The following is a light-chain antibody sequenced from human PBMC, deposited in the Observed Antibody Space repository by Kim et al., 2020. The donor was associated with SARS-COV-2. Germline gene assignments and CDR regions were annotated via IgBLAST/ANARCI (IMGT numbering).Light chain of an antibody. Sequence: DFVLTQSPDSLAVSLGERATINCKSSQSVFSNSNNKNYLTWYQQKAGQPPKRLFYWASTRESGVPDRFSVSGSGTDFTLTISSLQAEDVAVYYCQQYYTSLPTFGQGTKVDIK. CDR1: QSVFSNSNNKNY. CDR3: QQYYTSLPT. CDR2: WAS. J-gene: IGKJ1*01. V-gene: IGKV4-1*01.